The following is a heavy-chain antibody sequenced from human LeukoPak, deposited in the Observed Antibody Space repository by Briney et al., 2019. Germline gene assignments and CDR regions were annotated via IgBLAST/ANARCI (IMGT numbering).Heavy chain of an antibody. CDR3: AKTFPYGTTWFGFCDY. Sequence: GGSLRLSCAASGFPFSNNVMTWVRQAPGRGLDWLSVISGGGGDTYYADSVKGRFTISRDNSKNILYLQMSSLTAEDTAVYYCAKTFPYGTTWFGFCDYWGQGALVTVSS. V-gene: IGHV3-23*01. CDR2: ISGGGGDT. CDR1: GFPFSNNV. J-gene: IGHJ4*02. D-gene: IGHD3-10*01.